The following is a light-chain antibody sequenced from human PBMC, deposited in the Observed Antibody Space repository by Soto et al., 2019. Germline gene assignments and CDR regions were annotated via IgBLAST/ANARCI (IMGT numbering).Light chain of an antibody. Sequence: GAIVTISCRASDNINTWVAWYQQKPGKAPNLLIYKASTLETGVPSRFTGSGSGTEFTLTISSLEPEDFAVYYCQQRSKWPITFGQGTRLRL. CDR3: QQRSKWPIT. CDR1: DNINTW. V-gene: IGKV1-5*03. CDR2: KAS. J-gene: IGKJ5*01.